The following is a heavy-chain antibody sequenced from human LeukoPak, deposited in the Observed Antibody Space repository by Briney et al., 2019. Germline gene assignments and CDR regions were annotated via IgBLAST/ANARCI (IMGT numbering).Heavy chain of an antibody. J-gene: IGHJ4*02. D-gene: IGHD3-10*01. V-gene: IGHV4-59*08. CDR1: GGSISSYY. CDR2: IYYSGST. Sequence: SETLSLTCTVSGGSISSYYWSWIRQPPGKGLEWIGYIYYSGSTNYNPSLKSRVTISVDTSKYQFSLKLSSVTAADTAVYYCARLGDPGLDYWGQGTLVTVSS. CDR3: ARLGDPGLDY.